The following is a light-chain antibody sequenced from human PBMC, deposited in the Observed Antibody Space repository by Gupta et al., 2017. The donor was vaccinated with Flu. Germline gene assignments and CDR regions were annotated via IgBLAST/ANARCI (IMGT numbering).Light chain of an antibody. CDR3: CSYAGADTWV. Sequence: SALTQPRSVSGSPGRSVTMSCTGASDNIGAYDSVSWYQQRPGKAPELIISDVNKRPAGVTHRFSASKSGNTASLTISGLQPEDEADYFCCSYAGADTWVFGAGTRLTVL. CDR2: DVN. J-gene: IGLJ3*02. V-gene: IGLV2-11*01. CDR1: SDNIGAYDS.